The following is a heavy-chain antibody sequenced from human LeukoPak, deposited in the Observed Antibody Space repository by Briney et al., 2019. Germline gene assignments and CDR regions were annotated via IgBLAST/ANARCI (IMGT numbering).Heavy chain of an antibody. CDR3: TTDTSSSGWYTYYYYYYMDV. Sequence: GWSLRLCCAASGFTFSNAWMSWVRQAPGKGLESIGRIKSKSDGGSTDYASSGKARFTIPRDVSIYMLYLQMNSRNTDYPTVYCCTTDTSSSGWYTYYYYYYMDVWGKGTTVTISS. J-gene: IGHJ6*03. V-gene: IGHV3-15*01. D-gene: IGHD6-19*01. CDR2: IKSKSDGGST. CDR1: GFTFSNAW.